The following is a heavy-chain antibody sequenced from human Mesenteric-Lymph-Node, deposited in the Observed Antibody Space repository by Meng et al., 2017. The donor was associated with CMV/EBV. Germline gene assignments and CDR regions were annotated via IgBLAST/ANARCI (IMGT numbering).Heavy chain of an antibody. CDR2: IYYSGST. D-gene: IGHD3-22*01. Sequence: LSLTCTVSGGSVSSGSYYWSWIRQPPGKGLEWIGYIYYSGSTNYNPSLKSRVTISVDTSKNQFSLKLSSVTAADTAVYYCATNYYDSSGYGYWGQGTLVTVSS. V-gene: IGHV4-61*01. CDR3: ATNYYDSSGYGY. J-gene: IGHJ4*02. CDR1: GGSVSSGSYY.